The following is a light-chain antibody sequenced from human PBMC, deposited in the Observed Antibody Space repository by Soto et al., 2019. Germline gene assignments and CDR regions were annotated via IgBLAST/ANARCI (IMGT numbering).Light chain of an antibody. CDR2: DAS. Sequence: EIVLTQSPATLPLSPGERATLSCRASQSVSSYLAWYQQKPGQAPRLLIYDASNRATGIPARFSGSGSGTDFTPTISSLEPEDFAVYYCQQRSNWPPITFGQGTRLEIK. J-gene: IGKJ5*01. CDR3: QQRSNWPPIT. V-gene: IGKV3-11*01. CDR1: QSVSSY.